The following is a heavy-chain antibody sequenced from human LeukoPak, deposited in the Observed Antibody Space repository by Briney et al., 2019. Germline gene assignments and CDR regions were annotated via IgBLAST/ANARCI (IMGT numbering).Heavy chain of an antibody. Sequence: PSQTLSLTCTVSGGSISSGSYYSSWIRQPAGKGLEWIGRIYTSGSTNYIPSLKTQVPISVDPSKNHFSLKVGYVSARDPVVYYCARLPHYWGQGTLVTVSS. J-gene: IGHJ4*02. CDR1: GGSISSGSYY. CDR2: IYTSGST. V-gene: IGHV4-61*02. CDR3: ARLPHY.